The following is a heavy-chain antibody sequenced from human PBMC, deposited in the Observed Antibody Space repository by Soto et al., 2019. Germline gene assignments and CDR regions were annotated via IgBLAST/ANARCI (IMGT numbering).Heavy chain of an antibody. V-gene: IGHV4-4*02. CDR2: IFHSGST. CDR3: ARVYSGSYSDY. CDR1: GGSIRSNNR. D-gene: IGHD1-26*01. Sequence: QVQLQESGPGLVKPSGTLSLTCAVSGGSIRSNNRWSWVRQPPGKGLEWIGEIFHSGSTNYNPSLKPRVTISVDKSKYQFSLKLSSVTAADTAVYYCARVYSGSYSDYWGQGTLVTVSS. J-gene: IGHJ4*02.